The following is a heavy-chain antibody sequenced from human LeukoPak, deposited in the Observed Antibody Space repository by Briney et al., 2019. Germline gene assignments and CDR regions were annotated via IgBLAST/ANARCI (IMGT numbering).Heavy chain of an antibody. Sequence: ASVKVSCKASGYTFTSYGISWVRQAPGQGLEWTGWISAYNGNTNYAQKLQGRVTMTTDTSTSTAYMELRSLKSDDTAVYYCARVAAAGYDAFDIWGQGTMVTASS. CDR1: GYTFTSYG. CDR2: ISAYNGNT. D-gene: IGHD6-13*01. CDR3: ARVAAAGYDAFDI. J-gene: IGHJ3*02. V-gene: IGHV1-18*01.